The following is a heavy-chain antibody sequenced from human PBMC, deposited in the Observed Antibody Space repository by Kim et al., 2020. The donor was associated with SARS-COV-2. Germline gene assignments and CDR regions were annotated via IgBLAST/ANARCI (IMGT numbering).Heavy chain of an antibody. D-gene: IGHD2-15*01. CDR3: ARDRVVAADYYYYGMDV. CDR2: ISSSGSTI. J-gene: IGHJ6*02. CDR1: GFTFSDYY. V-gene: IGHV3-11*01. Sequence: GSLRLSCAASGFTFSDYYMSWIRQAPGKGLEWVSYISSSGSTIYYADSVKGRFTISRDNAKNSLYLQMNSLRAEDTAVYYCARDRVVAADYYYYGMDVWGQGTTVTVSS.